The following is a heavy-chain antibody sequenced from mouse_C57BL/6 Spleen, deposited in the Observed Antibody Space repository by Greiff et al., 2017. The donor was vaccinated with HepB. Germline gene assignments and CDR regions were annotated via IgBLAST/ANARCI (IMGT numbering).Heavy chain of an antibody. D-gene: IGHD1-1*01. CDR1: GYAFSSYW. V-gene: IGHV1-80*01. CDR3: ARTATVVARGYFDV. J-gene: IGHJ1*03. Sequence: QVQLQQSGAELVKPGASVKISCKASGYAFSSYWMNWVKQRPGKGLEWIGQIYPGDGDTNYNGKFKGKATLTADKSSSTAYMQLSSLTSEDSAVYFCARTATVVARGYFDVWGTGTTVTVSS. CDR2: IYPGDGDT.